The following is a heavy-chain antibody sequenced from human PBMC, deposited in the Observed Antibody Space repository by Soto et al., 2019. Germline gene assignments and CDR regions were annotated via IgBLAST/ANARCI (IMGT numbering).Heavy chain of an antibody. CDR3: ARYTYYDFWSGYYNDYYYYMDV. CDR1: GFTVSSNY. Sequence: GGSLRLSCAASGFTVSSNYMSWVRQAPGKGLEWVSVIYSGGSTYYADSVKGRFTISRDNSKNTLYLQMNSLRAEDTAVYYCARYTYYDFWSGYYNDYYYYMDVWGKGTTVTVSS. CDR2: IYSGGST. V-gene: IGHV3-66*01. J-gene: IGHJ6*03. D-gene: IGHD3-3*01.